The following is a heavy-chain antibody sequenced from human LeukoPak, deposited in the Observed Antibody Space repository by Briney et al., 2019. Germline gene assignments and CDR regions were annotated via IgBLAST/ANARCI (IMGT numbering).Heavy chain of an antibody. CDR1: GFTFSSYW. D-gene: IGHD3-3*01. V-gene: IGHV3-7*01. J-gene: IGHJ4*02. Sequence: GGSPRLSCAASGFTFSSYWMSWVRQAPGKGLEWVANIKQDGSEKYYVDSVKGRFTISRDNAKNSLYLQMNSLRAEDTAVYYCARPDYDFWSGYLDYWGQGTLVTVSS. CDR3: ARPDYDFWSGYLDY. CDR2: IKQDGSEK.